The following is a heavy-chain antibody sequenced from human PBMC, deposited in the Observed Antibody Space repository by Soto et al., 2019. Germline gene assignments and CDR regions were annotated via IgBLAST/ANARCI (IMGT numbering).Heavy chain of an antibody. CDR3: ARQVYDILTGYYGPPGDY. CDR2: INHSGST. CDR1: GGSFSGYY. Sequence: QVQLQQWGAGLLKPSETLSLTCAVYGGSFSGYYWSWIRQPPGKGLEWIGEINHSGSTNYNPSLKSRVTISVDTSKNQFSLKLSSVTAADTAVYYCARQVYDILTGYYGPPGDYWGQGTLVTVSS. D-gene: IGHD3-9*01. V-gene: IGHV4-34*01. J-gene: IGHJ4*02.